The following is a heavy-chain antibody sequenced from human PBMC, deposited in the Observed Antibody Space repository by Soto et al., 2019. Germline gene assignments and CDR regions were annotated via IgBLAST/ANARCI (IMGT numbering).Heavy chain of an antibody. CDR3: ARDAIMSGSSSQNWFDP. J-gene: IGHJ5*02. V-gene: IGHV1-18*04. D-gene: IGHD6-6*01. CDR2: ISPYNGKT. Sequence: QVQLVQSGAEVKKPGASVKVSCRTSGYTFTSYGISWVRQAPGQGLEWMGWISPYNGKTDYAQKLQGRVTMTTDTSTSTSYMELRSLRPAATAVYYCARDAIMSGSSSQNWFDPWGQGTLVTVSP. CDR1: GYTFTSYG.